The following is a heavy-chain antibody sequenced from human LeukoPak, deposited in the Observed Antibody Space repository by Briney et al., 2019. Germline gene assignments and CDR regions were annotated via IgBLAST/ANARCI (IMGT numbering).Heavy chain of an antibody. CDR1: GFTFSYYS. CDR3: AKVDRGDYSSSPVPYYNYYMNV. Sequence: TGGPQRLSCAASGFTFSYYSMNWVRQAPGRGLEWVSCISSSSSLIYYGDSVRGRFTISRDNAKNLLYLHMNSLRVEDTAVYYCAKVDRGDYSSSPVPYYNYYMNVWGKGTTVTVSS. CDR2: ISSSSSLI. V-gene: IGHV3-21*01. D-gene: IGHD6-13*01. J-gene: IGHJ6*03.